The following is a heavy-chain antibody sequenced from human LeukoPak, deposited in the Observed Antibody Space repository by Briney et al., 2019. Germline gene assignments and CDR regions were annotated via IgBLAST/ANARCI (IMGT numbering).Heavy chain of an antibody. CDR2: IKSDGST. CDR3: ARAPSEIGGYYPEYFRH. CDR1: GFTFSTYW. V-gene: IGHV3-74*01. D-gene: IGHD3-22*01. J-gene: IGHJ1*01. Sequence: GGSLRLSCAASGFTFSTYWMHWVRQAPGKGLVWVSRIKSDGSTNYADSVKGRFTISRDNANNTLSLQMNSLRPEDTGVYYCARAPSEIGGYYPEYFRHWGQGTLVTVST.